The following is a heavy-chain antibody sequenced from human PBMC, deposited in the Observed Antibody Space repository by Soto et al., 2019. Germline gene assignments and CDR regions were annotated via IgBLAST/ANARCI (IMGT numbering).Heavy chain of an antibody. CDR3: TVWGSGNDFGAA. J-gene: IGHJ4*02. Sequence: EVQLVESGGGLVQPGGSLRLSCAASGFTFSDHYMDWVRQAPGKGLEWVGRSKNKADSYTTEYAASVKGRFTISRDGSNNSLFLQMNSLKTEDTAVHYCTVWGSGNDFGAAWGQGILVTVSS. D-gene: IGHD3-10*01. CDR1: GFTFSDHY. CDR2: SKNKADSYTT. V-gene: IGHV3-72*01.